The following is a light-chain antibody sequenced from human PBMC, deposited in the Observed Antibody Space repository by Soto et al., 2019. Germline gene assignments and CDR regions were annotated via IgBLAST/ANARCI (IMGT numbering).Light chain of an antibody. V-gene: IGLV2-14*01. CDR1: SSDVVGYNY. CDR2: DVS. J-gene: IGLJ1*01. Sequence: QSVLTQPASVSGSPGQPITISCTGTSSDVVGYNYVSWYQQHPGKAPKFMIYDVSNRPSGVSNRFSGSKSGNTASLTISGLQAEDEADYDCSSYTTSNTRQIVFGTGTKVTVL. CDR3: SSYTTSNTRQIV.